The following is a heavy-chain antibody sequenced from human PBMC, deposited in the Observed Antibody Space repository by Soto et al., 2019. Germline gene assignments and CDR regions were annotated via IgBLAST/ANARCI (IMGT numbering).Heavy chain of an antibody. CDR1: GFIFSSYA. V-gene: IGHV3-30*03. CDR2: ISYDGSNK. D-gene: IGHD6-13*01. Sequence: PGGSLRLSGAASGFIFSSYAMHWVRQAPGKGLEWVAVISYDGSNKYYVDSVKGRFTISRDNSKNTLYLQMNSLKAEDASVYCCARGIAATGKSPPDYWGQGTLVTVSS. CDR3: ARGIAATGKSPPDY. J-gene: IGHJ4*02.